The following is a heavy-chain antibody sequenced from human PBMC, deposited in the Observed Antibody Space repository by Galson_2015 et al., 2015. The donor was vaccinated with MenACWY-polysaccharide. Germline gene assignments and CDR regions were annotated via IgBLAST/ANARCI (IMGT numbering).Heavy chain of an antibody. V-gene: IGHV3-23*01. D-gene: IGHD3-10*01. J-gene: IGHJ4*02. CDR3: AKGAAHYGSGNYYDY. CDR1: GLTFSSYG. CDR2: LSPTTGNT. Sequence: SLRLSCAGSGLTFSSYGMGWVRQAPGKGLESVSGLSPTTGNTYYADSVRGRFTISRDNSKNTLYLQMDSLRAEDTALYYCAKGAAHYGSGNYYDYWGQGTQVTVSS.